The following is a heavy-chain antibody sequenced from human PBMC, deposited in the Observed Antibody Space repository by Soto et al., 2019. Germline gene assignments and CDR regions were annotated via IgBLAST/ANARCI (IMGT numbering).Heavy chain of an antibody. J-gene: IGHJ4*02. CDR3: TTDLTDCSGGSCYSSPFDY. CDR2: IKSKTDGGTT. V-gene: IGHV3-15*01. CDR1: GFTFSNAW. D-gene: IGHD2-15*01. Sequence: PGGSLRLSCAASGFTFSNAWMSWVRQAPGKGLEWVGRIKSKTDGGTTDYAAPVKGRFTISRDDSKNTLYLQMNSLKTEDTAVYYCTTDLTDCSGGSCYSSPFDYWGQGTLVTVSS.